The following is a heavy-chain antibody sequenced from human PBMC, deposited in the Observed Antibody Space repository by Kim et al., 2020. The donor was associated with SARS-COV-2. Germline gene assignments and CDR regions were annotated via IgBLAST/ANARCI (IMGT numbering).Heavy chain of an antibody. CDR3: AITKVVPAARDWFDP. J-gene: IGHJ5*02. D-gene: IGHD2-2*01. CDR1: GGSISSSSYY. V-gene: IGHV4-39*01. Sequence: SETLSLTCTVSGGSISSSSYYWGWIRQPPGKGLEWIGSIYYSGSTYYNPSLKSRVTISVDTSKNQFSLKLSSVTAADTAVYYCAITKVVPAARDWFDPWGQGTLVTVSS. CDR2: IYYSGST.